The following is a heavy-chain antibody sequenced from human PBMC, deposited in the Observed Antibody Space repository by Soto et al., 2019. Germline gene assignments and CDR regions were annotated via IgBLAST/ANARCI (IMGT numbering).Heavy chain of an antibody. CDR1: GGTFSSYA. CDR3: ARDFTVTTSYYYYGMDV. V-gene: IGHV1-69*13. D-gene: IGHD4-17*01. Sequence: SVKVSCKASGGTFSSYAISWVRQAPGQGLEWMGGIIPIFGTANYAQKFQGRVTITADESTSTAYMELSSLRSEDTAVYYCARDFTVTTSYYYYGMDVWGQGTTVTVSS. CDR2: IIPIFGTA. J-gene: IGHJ6*02.